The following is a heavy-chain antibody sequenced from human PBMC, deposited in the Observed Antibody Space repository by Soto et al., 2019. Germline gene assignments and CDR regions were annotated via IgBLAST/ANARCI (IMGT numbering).Heavy chain of an antibody. CDR3: AKDRQFRGVVVPAAILDY. Sequence: GGSLRLSCAASGFTFSSYGMHWVRQAPGKGLEWVAVISYDGSNKYYADAVKGRFTTSRDNSKNTLYLQMNSLRAEDTAVYYCAKDRQFRGVVVPAAILDYWGQGTLVTVSS. J-gene: IGHJ4*02. D-gene: IGHD2-2*02. V-gene: IGHV3-30*18. CDR2: ISYDGSNK. CDR1: GFTFSSYG.